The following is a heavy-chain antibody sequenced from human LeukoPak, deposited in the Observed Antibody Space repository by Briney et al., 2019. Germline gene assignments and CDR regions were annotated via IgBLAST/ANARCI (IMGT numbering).Heavy chain of an antibody. CDR1: GFTFSSYA. J-gene: IGHJ6*04. Sequence: GGSLRLSCAASGFTFSSYAMSWVRQAPGKGLEWVSAIIGSGGSTYYADSVKGRFTISRDNSKNTLYLQMNSLRAEDTAVYYCAKNIAVAGTNYYYGMDVWGKGTTVTVSS. CDR3: AKNIAVAGTNYYYGMDV. CDR2: IIGSGGST. D-gene: IGHD6-19*01. V-gene: IGHV3-23*01.